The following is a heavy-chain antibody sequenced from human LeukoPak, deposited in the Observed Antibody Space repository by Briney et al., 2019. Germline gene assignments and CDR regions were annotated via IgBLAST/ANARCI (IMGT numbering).Heavy chain of an antibody. D-gene: IGHD2-15*01. CDR1: GYTFTSYY. CDR2: INPSGGST. J-gene: IGHJ4*02. Sequence: ASVKVSCKASGYTFTSYYMHWVRQAPGQGLEWMGIINPSGGSTSYAQKFQGRVTMTRDTSTSTVYMEPSSLRSEDTAVYYCARVFSSGGYGYWGQGTLVTVSS. CDR3: ARVFSSGGYGY. V-gene: IGHV1-46*01.